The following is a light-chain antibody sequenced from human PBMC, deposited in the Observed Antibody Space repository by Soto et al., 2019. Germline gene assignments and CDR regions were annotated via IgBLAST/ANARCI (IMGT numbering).Light chain of an antibody. CDR2: DAS. CDR3: QQYGSSPGLFT. J-gene: IGKJ3*01. V-gene: IGKV3-20*01. CDR1: QSVSSSS. Sequence: EIVLTQSPGALSLSPGERATLSCRASQSVSSSSLAWYQQKRGQAPRLLIHDASSRATGIPDRFSGSGSGTDFTLTISRLEPEDFAVYYCQQYGSSPGLFTFGPGTKVDIK.